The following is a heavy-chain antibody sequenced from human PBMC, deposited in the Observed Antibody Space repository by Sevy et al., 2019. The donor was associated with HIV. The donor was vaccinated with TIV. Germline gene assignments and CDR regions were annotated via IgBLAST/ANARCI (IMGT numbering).Heavy chain of an antibody. CDR3: ARDRVHDWGEGWFDP. J-gene: IGHJ5*02. CDR2: ISPFNNKR. Sequence: ASVKVSCKASGYTFSNYGITWVRQAQGQGLEWMGWISPFNNKRNYAQKFQGRVSLTSDTSATTAYMEVTSLRSDDTAVYYCARDRVHDWGEGWFDPWGQGTLVTVSS. CDR1: GYTFSNYG. V-gene: IGHV1-18*01. D-gene: IGHD2-21*01.